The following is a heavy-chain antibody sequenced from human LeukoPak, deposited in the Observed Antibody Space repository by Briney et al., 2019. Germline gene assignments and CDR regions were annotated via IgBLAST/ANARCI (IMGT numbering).Heavy chain of an antibody. CDR1: GFTFSGYW. J-gene: IGHJ4*02. CDR2: INSDGSST. CDR3: ARTYNSGWYFDY. Sequence: GGSLRLSCAASGFTFSGYWMHWVRQAPGKGLVWVSRINSDGSSTSYADSVKGRFTISRDNAKNTLYLQMDSLRDDDTAVYYCARTYNSGWYFDYWGQGTLVTVSS. V-gene: IGHV3-74*01. D-gene: IGHD6-19*01.